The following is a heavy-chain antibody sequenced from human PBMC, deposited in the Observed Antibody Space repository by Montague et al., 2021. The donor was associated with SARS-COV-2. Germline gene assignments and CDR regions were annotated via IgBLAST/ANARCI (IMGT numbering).Heavy chain of an antibody. CDR2: IYYSGST. CDR1: GGSVSSGSYY. Sequence: SETLSLTCTVSGGSVSSGSYYWSWIRQPPGKGLEWIGYIYYSGSTNYNPSLKSRVTISVDTSKNQFSLKLSSVTAADTAVYYCARERLGYYDTSSYYIFDYWCQGTRVTVSS. D-gene: IGHD3-22*01. J-gene: IGHJ4*02. CDR3: ARERLGYYDTSSYYIFDY. V-gene: IGHV4-61*01.